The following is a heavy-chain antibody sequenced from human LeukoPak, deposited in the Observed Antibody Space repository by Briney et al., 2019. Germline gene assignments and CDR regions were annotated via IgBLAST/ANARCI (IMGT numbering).Heavy chain of an antibody. CDR2: INPNSGGT. V-gene: IGHV1-2*04. CDR3: ATGNPKTTPFDY. J-gene: IGHJ4*02. D-gene: IGHD1-7*01. Sequence: ASVKVSCKASGYTFTGYDMHWVRQAPGQGLEWMGWINPNSGGTNYAQKFQGWVTMTRDTSISTAYMELSRLRSDDTAVYYCATGNPKTTPFDYWGQGTLVILSS. CDR1: GYTFTGYD.